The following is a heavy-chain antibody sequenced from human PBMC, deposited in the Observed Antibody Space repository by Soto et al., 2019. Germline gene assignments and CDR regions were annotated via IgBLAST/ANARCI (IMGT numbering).Heavy chain of an antibody. CDR2: MNPNTGGA. V-gene: IGHV1-2*02. CDR1: GYNFNGYY. CDR3: AKVISTIGSKQWLAQTKHQALDY. D-gene: IGHD6-19*01. Sequence: ASVKVSCKASGYNFNGYYIHWLRQAPGQGLEWMGWMNPNTGGANYAQKFQGKVIMTTDTSISTAYLELRSLTSDDTAVYYCAKVISTIGSKQWLAQTKHQALDYWGQGTLVTVSS. J-gene: IGHJ4*02.